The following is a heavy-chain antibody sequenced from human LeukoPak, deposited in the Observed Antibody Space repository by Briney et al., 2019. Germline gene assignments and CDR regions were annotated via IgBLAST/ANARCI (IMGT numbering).Heavy chain of an antibody. D-gene: IGHD6-19*01. CDR3: ARDQEYSSGWPNYFDY. J-gene: IGHJ4*02. CDR1: GFTFSSYE. CDR2: ISSSGSTI. V-gene: IGHV3-48*03. Sequence: GGSLPLSCAASGFTFSSYEMNWVRQAPGKGLEWVSYISSSGSTIYYADSVKGRFTISRDNAKNSLYLQMNSLRAEDTAVYYCARDQEYSSGWPNYFDYWGQGTLVTVSS.